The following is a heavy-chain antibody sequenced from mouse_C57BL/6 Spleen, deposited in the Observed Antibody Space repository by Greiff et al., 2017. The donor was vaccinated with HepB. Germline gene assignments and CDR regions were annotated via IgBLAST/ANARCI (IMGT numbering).Heavy chain of an antibody. J-gene: IGHJ2*01. V-gene: IGHV1-81*01. CDR2: IYPRSGNT. CDR1: GYTFTSYG. Sequence: VKLVESGAELARPGASVKLSCKASGYTFTSYGISWVKQRTGQGLEWIGEIYPRSGNTYYNEKFKGKATLTADKSSSTAYMELRSLTSEDSAVYFCARRQPFDYWGQGTTLTVSS. CDR3: ARRQPFDY. D-gene: IGHD3-2*01.